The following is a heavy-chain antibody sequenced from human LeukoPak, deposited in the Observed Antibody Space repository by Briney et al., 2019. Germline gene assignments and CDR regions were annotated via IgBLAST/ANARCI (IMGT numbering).Heavy chain of an antibody. V-gene: IGHV4-30-4*01. J-gene: IGHJ4*02. CDR1: GGSISSGDYY. CDR2: IYYSGST. CDR3: ARKSYDILTGSNLFDY. Sequence: SETLSLTCTVSGGSISSGDYYWSWIRQPPGKGLEWIGYIYYSGSTYYNPSLKSRVTISVDTSKNQFSLKLSSVTAADTAVYYCARKSYDILTGSNLFDYWGQGTLVTVSS. D-gene: IGHD3-9*01.